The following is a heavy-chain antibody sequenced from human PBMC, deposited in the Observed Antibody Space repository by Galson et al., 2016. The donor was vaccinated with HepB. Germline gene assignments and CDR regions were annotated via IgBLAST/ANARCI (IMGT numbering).Heavy chain of an antibody. V-gene: IGHV3-48*02. CDR2: IRSTGTTT. CDR1: GFSLSDYS. CDR3: ARDPHSLDF. J-gene: IGHJ4*02. D-gene: IGHD2-21*01. Sequence: SLRLSCAASGFSLSDYSMNWVRQAPEKGLEWVSYIRSTGTTTHYAGSVKGRFTISRDVAKNSVYLQMSSLRDEDTAVYYCARDPHSLDFWGQGTLVTASS.